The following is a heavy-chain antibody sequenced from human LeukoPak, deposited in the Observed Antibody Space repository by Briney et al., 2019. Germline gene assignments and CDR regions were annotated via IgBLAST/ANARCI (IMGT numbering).Heavy chain of an antibody. J-gene: IGHJ4*02. V-gene: IGHV3-21*01. CDR2: ISSSSSYI. CDR1: GFTFSTYS. D-gene: IGHD6-13*01. Sequence: GGSLRLSCAASGFTFSTYSMNWVRQAPGKGLEWVSSISSSSSYIYYADSVKGRFTISRDNAKNSLYLQMNSLRAEDTAVYYCARDRESSSWFDYWGQGTLVTASS. CDR3: ARDRESSSWFDY.